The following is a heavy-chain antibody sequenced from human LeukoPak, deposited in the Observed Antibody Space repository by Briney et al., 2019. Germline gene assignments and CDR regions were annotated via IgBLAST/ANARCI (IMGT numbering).Heavy chain of an antibody. CDR3: AKDSSRDDYGDYGGDGGSSNFDY. CDR2: IRYDGSNK. V-gene: IGHV3-30*02. J-gene: IGHJ4*02. CDR1: GFTFSSYG. D-gene: IGHD4-17*01. Sequence: PGGSLRLSCAASGFTFSSYGMHWVRQAPGKGLEWVAFIRYDGSNKYYADSVKGRFTISRDNSKNTLYLQMNSLRAEDTAVYYCAKDSSRDDYGDYGGDGGSSNFDYWGQGTLVTVSS.